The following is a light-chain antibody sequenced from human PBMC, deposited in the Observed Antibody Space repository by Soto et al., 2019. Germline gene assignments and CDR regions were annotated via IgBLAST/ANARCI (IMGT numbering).Light chain of an antibody. CDR2: SNY. CDR1: SSNIGSHT. J-gene: IGLJ3*02. CDR3: ATWDDSLIGWV. V-gene: IGLV1-44*01. Sequence: QSVLTQPPSASGTPGQRVTISCSGSSSNIGSHTVNWYQQLPRTAPKLLIYSNYRRPSGVPDRFSGSRSGTSASLAISGLQSEDEAHYYCATWDDSLIGWVFGGGTQLTVL.